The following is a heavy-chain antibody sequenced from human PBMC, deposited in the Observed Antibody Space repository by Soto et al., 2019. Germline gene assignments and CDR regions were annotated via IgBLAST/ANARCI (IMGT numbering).Heavy chain of an antibody. CDR1: GFPFSSYA. J-gene: IGHJ4*02. CDR3: ARSLFMVAPDNASFAY. Sequence: GGSLRLSCAASGFPFSSYAMIWVRQTPEKGLEWVAGISGGGNDRYYADFVQGRFTFSRDNSRNILYLQMNSLRADDTAMYFCARSLFMVAPDNASFAYWGQGPLLNVSS. D-gene: IGHD5-12*01. CDR2: ISGGGNDR. V-gene: IGHV3-23*01.